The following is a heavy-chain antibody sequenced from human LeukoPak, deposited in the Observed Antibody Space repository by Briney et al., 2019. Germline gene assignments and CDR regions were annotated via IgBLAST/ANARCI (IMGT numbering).Heavy chain of an antibody. CDR3: ARGVAGEPGDY. V-gene: IGHV4-4*07. J-gene: IGHJ4*02. Sequence: SETLSLTCIVSGGSISSYYWSWIRQPAGKGLEWIGHIYTSGSTNYNPSLQSRVTMTVDTSKHQFSLKVTSVTAADTAVYYCARGVAGEPGDYWGQGTLVTVSS. CDR1: GGSISSYY. CDR2: IYTSGST. D-gene: IGHD3-16*01.